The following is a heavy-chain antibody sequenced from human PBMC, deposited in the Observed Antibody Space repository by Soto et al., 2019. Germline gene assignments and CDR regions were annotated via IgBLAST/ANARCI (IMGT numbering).Heavy chain of an antibody. CDR3: ASSESKDYYDSSGYYFAFDY. CDR2: IIPIFGTA. Sequence: SVKVSCKASGGTFSSYAISWVRQAPGQGLEWMGGIIPIFGTANYAQKFQGRVTITAGKSTSTAYMELSSLRSEDTAVYYCASSESKDYYDSSGYYFAFDYWGQGTLVTVSS. V-gene: IGHV1-69*06. J-gene: IGHJ4*02. D-gene: IGHD3-22*01. CDR1: GGTFSSYA.